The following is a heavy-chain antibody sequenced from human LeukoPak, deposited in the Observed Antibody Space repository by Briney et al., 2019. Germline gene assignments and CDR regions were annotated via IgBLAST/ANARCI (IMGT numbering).Heavy chain of an antibody. Sequence: PGGSLRLSCVSSGFTFSSYWMTWVRQVPGKGLEWVANIRQGGNENYHADSVEGRFTISRDNAKNSLFLQMDSLRVEDTAVYYCARVGSWELQRVFDSWGQGTLVTVSS. V-gene: IGHV3-7*01. D-gene: IGHD1-26*01. CDR2: IRQGGNEN. J-gene: IGHJ4*02. CDR3: ARVGSWELQRVFDS. CDR1: GFTFSSYW.